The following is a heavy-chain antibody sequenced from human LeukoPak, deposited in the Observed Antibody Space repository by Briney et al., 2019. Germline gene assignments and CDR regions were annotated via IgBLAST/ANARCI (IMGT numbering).Heavy chain of an antibody. D-gene: IGHD1-1*01. V-gene: IGHV3-48*03. Sequence: GGSLRLSCAASGFIFSNSEMHWVRQAPGKGLQWVSYISISGRTTYYTDSVKGRFTISRDNARNSLYLQMNSLTAEDTAIYYCGKVGYGDWFDPWGQGTLVTVSS. CDR2: ISISGRTT. CDR1: GFIFSNSE. CDR3: GKVGYGDWFDP. J-gene: IGHJ5*02.